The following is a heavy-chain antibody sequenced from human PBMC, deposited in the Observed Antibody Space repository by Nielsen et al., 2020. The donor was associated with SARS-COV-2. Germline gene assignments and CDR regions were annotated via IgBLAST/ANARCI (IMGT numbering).Heavy chain of an antibody. CDR3: ARGLHYYDSSGYHFDY. D-gene: IGHD3-22*01. J-gene: IGHJ4*02. Sequence: SETLSLTCAVYGGSFSDSYWTWIRQPPGKGLEWIGEISHGGSTNYNPSLKSRVTISVDTSKNQFSLKLSSVTAADTAVYYCARGLHYYDSSGYHFDYWGQGTLITVSS. V-gene: IGHV4-34*01. CDR1: GGSFSDSY. CDR2: ISHGGST.